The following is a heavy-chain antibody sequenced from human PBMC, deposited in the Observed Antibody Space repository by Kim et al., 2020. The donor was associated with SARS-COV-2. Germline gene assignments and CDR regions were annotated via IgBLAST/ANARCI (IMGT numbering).Heavy chain of an antibody. V-gene: IGHV3-74*01. D-gene: IGHD1-26*01. CDR3: ARGPGYRGSYPDDY. CDR1: GFTFSSYC. Sequence: GGSLRLSCAASGFTFSSYCMHWVRQAPGKGLVWVSRINSDGSSTCYADSVKGRFTISRDDAKNTLYLQMNSLRAEDTAVYYCARGPGYRGSYPDDYGGQGTLVTVSS. J-gene: IGHJ4*02. CDR2: INSDGSST.